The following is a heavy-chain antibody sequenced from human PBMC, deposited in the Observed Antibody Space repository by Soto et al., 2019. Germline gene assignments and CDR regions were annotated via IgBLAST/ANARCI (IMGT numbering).Heavy chain of an antibody. CDR1: GDSVSSNSAA. Sequence: SQTLSLTCAISGDSVSSNSAAWNWIRQSPSRGLEWLGRTYYRSKWYNDYAVSVKSRITINPDTSKNQFSLQLNSVTPEDTAVYYCARDLRDNWNYGYYYGMDVWGQGTTVTVSS. J-gene: IGHJ6*02. CDR3: ARDLRDNWNYGYYYGMDV. CDR2: TYYRSKWYN. D-gene: IGHD1-7*01. V-gene: IGHV6-1*01.